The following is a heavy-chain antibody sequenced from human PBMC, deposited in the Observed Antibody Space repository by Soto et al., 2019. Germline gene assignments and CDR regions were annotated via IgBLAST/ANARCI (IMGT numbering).Heavy chain of an antibody. D-gene: IGHD3-10*01. CDR1: GFTFSSYS. CDR3: ASSGLVSGSYFDY. CDR2: ISSSSSYI. Sequence: GGSLRLSCAASGFTFSSYSMNWVRQAPGKGLEWVSSISSSSSYIYYADSVKARFTISRDNAKNSLYLQMNSLRAEDTAVYYCASSGLVSGSYFDYWGQGTLVTVSS. V-gene: IGHV3-21*01. J-gene: IGHJ4*02.